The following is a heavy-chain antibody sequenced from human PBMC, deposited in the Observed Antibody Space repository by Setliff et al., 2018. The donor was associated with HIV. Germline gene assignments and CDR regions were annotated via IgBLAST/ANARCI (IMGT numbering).Heavy chain of an antibody. V-gene: IGHV4-31*03. CDR2: IYNTGST. J-gene: IGHJ5*02. D-gene: IGHD3-16*02. Sequence: PSETLSLTCTVTGGSISSGGFYWTWIRQHPGKGLEWIGYIYNTGSTYHSPSLESRVTISIDTSKNQFSLKLSSVTAADTADYFCARLDYEYVWGSFRYWFDLWGQGTLVTVSS. CDR1: GGSISSGGFY. CDR3: ARLDYEYVWGSFRYWFDL.